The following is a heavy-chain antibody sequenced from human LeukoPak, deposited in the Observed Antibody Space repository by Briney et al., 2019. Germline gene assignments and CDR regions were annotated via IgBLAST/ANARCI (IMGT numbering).Heavy chain of an antibody. V-gene: IGHV3-21*06. CDR2: ISSSSSHI. CDR1: GFTFSSYT. D-gene: IGHD3-9*01. CDR3: ARDTYDILTGYYKWAFDI. J-gene: IGHJ3*02. Sequence: GGSLRLSCAASGFTFSSYTMNWVRQAPGKGLEWVSSISSSSSHIYYADSVKGRFTISRDNAKNSLYLQMNSLRAEDTAVYYCARDTYDILTGYYKWAFDIWGQGTMVTVSS.